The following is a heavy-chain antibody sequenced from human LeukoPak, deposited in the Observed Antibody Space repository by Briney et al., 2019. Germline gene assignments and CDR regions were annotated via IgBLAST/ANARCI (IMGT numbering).Heavy chain of an antibody. Sequence: SGTLSLTCAVSGGSISSSNWWSWARQSPGKGLEWIGEIHQSGGTNYNPSLKSRVTILVDKSKNQISLKLSSVTAADTAVYYCARHGDRGYSYGVWGQGTLVSVSS. V-gene: IGHV4-4*02. J-gene: IGHJ4*02. CDR2: IHQSGGT. CDR3: ARHGDRGYSYGV. CDR1: GGSISSSNW. D-gene: IGHD5-18*01.